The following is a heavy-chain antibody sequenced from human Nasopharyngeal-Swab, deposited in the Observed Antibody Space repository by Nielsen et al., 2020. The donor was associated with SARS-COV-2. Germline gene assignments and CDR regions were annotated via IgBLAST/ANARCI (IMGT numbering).Heavy chain of an antibody. CDR2: INHSGST. D-gene: IGHD6-13*01. CDR1: GGSFSGYY. J-gene: IGHJ5*02. CDR3: ARGYSSSWYFCWFDP. Sequence: SETLSLTCAVYGGSFSGYYWSWIRQPPGKGLEWIGEINHSGSTNYNPSLKSRVTISVDTSKNRFSLKLSSVTAADTAVYYCARGYSSSWYFCWFDPWGQGTLVTVS. V-gene: IGHV4-34*01.